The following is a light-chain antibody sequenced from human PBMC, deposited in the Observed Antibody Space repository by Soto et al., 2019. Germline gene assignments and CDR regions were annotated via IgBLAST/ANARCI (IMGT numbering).Light chain of an antibody. V-gene: IGKV1-5*01. CDR3: QQYYSSPWT. CDR1: QNINSW. CDR2: DAS. J-gene: IGKJ4*02. Sequence: IQRTPSPSTLSASVGDRVTITCRTRQNINSWLAWYQQKPGKAPKLLIYDASSMESGAPSRFSGSASGTEFTLTISSLQPDDFATYYCQQYYSSPWTFGGGTKVDIK.